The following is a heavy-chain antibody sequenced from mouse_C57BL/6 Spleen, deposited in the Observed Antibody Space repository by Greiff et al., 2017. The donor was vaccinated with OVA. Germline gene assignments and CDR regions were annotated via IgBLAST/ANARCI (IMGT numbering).Heavy chain of an antibody. V-gene: IGHV14-4*01. CDR3: TANYYGSSLFAY. CDR2: IDPENGAT. D-gene: IGHD1-1*01. CDR1: GFNIKDDY. J-gene: IGHJ3*01. Sequence: EVQRVESGAELVRPGASVKLSCTASGFNIKDDYMHWVKQRPEQGLEWIGWIDPENGATEYASKFQGKATITADTSSNTAYLQLSSLTSEDTAVYYCTANYYGSSLFAYWGQGTLVTVSA.